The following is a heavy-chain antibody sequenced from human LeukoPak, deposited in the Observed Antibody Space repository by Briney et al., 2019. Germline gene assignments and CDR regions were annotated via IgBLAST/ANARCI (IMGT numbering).Heavy chain of an antibody. Sequence: SETLSLTCTVSGGSISSSSYYWGWIRQPPGMGLEWIGSIYYSGSTYYNPSLKSRVTISVGTSKNQFSLKLSSVTAADTAVYYCARHAILTGYASSYNWFDPWGQGTLVTVSS. CDR2: IYYSGST. CDR3: ARHAILTGYASSYNWFDP. D-gene: IGHD3-9*01. V-gene: IGHV4-39*01. J-gene: IGHJ5*02. CDR1: GGSISSSSYY.